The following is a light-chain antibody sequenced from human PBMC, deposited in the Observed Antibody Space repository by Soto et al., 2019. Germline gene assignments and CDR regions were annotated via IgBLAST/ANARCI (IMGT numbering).Light chain of an antibody. J-gene: IGLJ1*01. CDR3: AAWDDSLNGYV. CDR1: SSNIGSNT. V-gene: IGLV1-44*01. Sequence: QSVLTQPPSASGTPGQRVTISCSGSSSNIGSNTVNWYQQLPVTAPKLLIYSNNQRPSGVPYRFSCSKSGTSASLAISGLQSEDEADYYCAAWDDSLNGYVFGSGTKLTVL. CDR2: SNN.